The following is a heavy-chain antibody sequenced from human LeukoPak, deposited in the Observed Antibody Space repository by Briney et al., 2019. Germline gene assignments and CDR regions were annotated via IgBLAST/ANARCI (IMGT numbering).Heavy chain of an antibody. CDR3: ARDKKSLGYDFWSGHNNHIDY. CDR2: IYYSGST. CDR1: GGSISSSSYY. Sequence: SETLSLTCTVSGGSISSSSYYWGWIRQPPGKGLEWIGSIYYSGSTYYNPSLKSRVTISVDTSKNQFSLKLSSVTAADTAVYYCARDKKSLGYDFWSGHNNHIDYWGQGTLVTVSS. D-gene: IGHD3-3*01. V-gene: IGHV4-39*07. J-gene: IGHJ4*02.